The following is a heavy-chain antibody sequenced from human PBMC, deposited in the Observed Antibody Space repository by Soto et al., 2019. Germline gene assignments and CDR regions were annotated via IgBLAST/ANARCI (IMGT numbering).Heavy chain of an antibody. Sequence: EVHLLESGGGLVQPGGSLTLSCTVSGFTFSDYAMNWVRQAPGRGLEWGASIHGGGKGMYYANSVKGRFTISGDKSKSTLYLHLKNLTAVDTALYYCAKDRSLSASVWLLASGYYFDYWGQGTLVTVSS. V-gene: IGHV3-23*05. CDR2: IHGGGKGM. J-gene: IGHJ4*02. D-gene: IGHD3-9*01. CDR1: GFTFSDYA. CDR3: AKDRSLSASVWLLASGYYFDY.